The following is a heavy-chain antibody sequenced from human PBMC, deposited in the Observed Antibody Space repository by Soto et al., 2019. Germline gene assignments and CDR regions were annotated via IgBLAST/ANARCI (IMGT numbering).Heavy chain of an antibody. J-gene: IGHJ4*02. CDR2: VNPNSGNT. D-gene: IGHD3-3*02. Sequence: QVQLVQSGAEVKKPGASVKVSCKASGYSFTSYNINWVRQATGQGLEWVGWVNPNSGNTAYAQKFQGRVTIARDTPIRTAYREVSGLTCEDTAVYYCARTLDFEHWGQGTPVNVS. V-gene: IGHV1-8*01. CDR1: GYSFTSYN. CDR3: ARTLDFEH.